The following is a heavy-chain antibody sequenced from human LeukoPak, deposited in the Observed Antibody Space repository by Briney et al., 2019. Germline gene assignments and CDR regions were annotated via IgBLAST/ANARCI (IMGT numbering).Heavy chain of an antibody. V-gene: IGHV4-34*01. CDR3: ARGILEMATISPVVY. CDR1: GGSFSGYY. J-gene: IGHJ4*02. D-gene: IGHD5-24*01. CDR2: INHSGST. Sequence: PSETLSLTCAVYGGSFSGYYWSWIRQPPGKGLEWIGEINHSGSTNYNPSFKSRVTISVDTSKNQFSLKLSSVTAADTAVYYCARGILEMATISPVVYWGQGTLVTVSS.